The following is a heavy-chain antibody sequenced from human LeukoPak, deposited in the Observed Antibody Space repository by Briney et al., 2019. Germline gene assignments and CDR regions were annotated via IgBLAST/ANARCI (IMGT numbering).Heavy chain of an antibody. D-gene: IGHD3-10*01. CDR1: GGSFSGYY. V-gene: IGHV4-34*01. CDR2: INHSGST. CDR3: ARETHYYGSGSYYADYYYYYMDV. J-gene: IGHJ6*03. Sequence: SETLSLTCAVYGGSFSGYYWSWIRQPPGKGLEWIGEINHSGSTNYNPSLKSRVTISVDTSKNQFSLKLSSVTAADTAVYYCARETHYYGSGSYYADYYYYYMDVWGKGTTVTISS.